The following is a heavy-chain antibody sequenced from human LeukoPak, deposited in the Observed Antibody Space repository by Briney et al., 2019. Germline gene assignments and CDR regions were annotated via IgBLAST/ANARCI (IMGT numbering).Heavy chain of an antibody. V-gene: IGHV3-30-3*01. CDR3: VADFDY. D-gene: IGHD6-19*01. CDR1: GFSFSTYT. CDR2: LSHDGNNQ. Sequence: PGGSLRLSCRASGFSFSTYTMHWVRQPPGKGLEWVALLSHDGNNQYYADSVRDRFTLSRDNSQNTLYLQMNSLRPEDTATYYCVADFDYWGQGTLVTVSS. J-gene: IGHJ4*02.